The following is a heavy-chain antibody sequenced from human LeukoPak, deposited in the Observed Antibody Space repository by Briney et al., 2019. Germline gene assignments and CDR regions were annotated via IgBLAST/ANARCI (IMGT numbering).Heavy chain of an antibody. CDR2: FYYSGST. D-gene: IGHD3-22*01. CDR3: ARGTAYYYDSSGYYYFDY. CDR1: GGSISSYY. Sequence: PSETLSLTCTVSGGSISSYYWSWIRQPPGKGLEWIGYFYYSGSTNYNPSLKSRVTISVDTSKNQFSLKLSSVTAADTAVYYCARGTAYYYDSSGYYYFDYWGQGTLVTVSS. V-gene: IGHV4-59*01. J-gene: IGHJ4*02.